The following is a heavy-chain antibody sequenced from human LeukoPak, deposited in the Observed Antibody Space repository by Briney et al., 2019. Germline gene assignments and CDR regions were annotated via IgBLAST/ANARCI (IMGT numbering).Heavy chain of an antibody. CDR2: ISAYNGNT. D-gene: IGHD2-15*01. J-gene: IGHJ6*02. CDR3: ARDQGSEAVLYYYYGMDV. V-gene: IGHV1-18*01. CDR1: GYTFTSYG. Sequence: GASVKVSCKASGYTFTSYGISWVRQAPGQGLEWMGWISAYNGNTNYAQKLQGRVTMTTDTSTSTAYMELRSLRSDDTAVYYCARDQGSEAVLYYYYGMDVWGQGPTVTVSS.